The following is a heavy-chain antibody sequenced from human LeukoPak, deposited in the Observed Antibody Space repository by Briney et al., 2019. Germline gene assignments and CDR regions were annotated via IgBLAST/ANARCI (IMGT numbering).Heavy chain of an antibody. Sequence: GSLRLSCTASGFTFNAYTMHWVRQPPGKGLEWIGYIYYSGGTNYNPSLKSRITTSLDTSKNQFSLRLSSVTAADTAVYYCARVGSGSFDYWGQGTLVTVSS. CDR2: IYYSGGT. CDR1: GFTFNAYT. V-gene: IGHV4-59*01. D-gene: IGHD1-1*01. J-gene: IGHJ4*02. CDR3: ARVGSGSFDY.